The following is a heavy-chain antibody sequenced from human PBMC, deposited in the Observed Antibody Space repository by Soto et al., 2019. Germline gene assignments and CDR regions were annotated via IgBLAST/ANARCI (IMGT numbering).Heavy chain of an antibody. CDR3: ARGGGGGLLPVFDY. J-gene: IGHJ4*02. Sequence: QVQLVESGGGVVQPGRSLRLSCAASGFTFSSYAMHWVRQAPGKGLEWVAVISNDGSNQYYADSVKGRLTISRDNSKNTLYVQINSLRVEDTAVFYCARGGGGGLLPVFDYWGQGTLVTVSS. CDR1: GFTFSSYA. CDR2: ISNDGSNQ. D-gene: IGHD3-16*01. V-gene: IGHV3-30-3*01.